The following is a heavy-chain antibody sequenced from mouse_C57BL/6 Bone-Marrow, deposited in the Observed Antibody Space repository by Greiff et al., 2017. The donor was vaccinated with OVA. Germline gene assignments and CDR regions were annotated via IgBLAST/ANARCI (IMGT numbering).Heavy chain of an antibody. CDR1: GYTFTSYG. V-gene: IGHV1-81*01. CDR2: IYPRSGNT. CDR3: ARSEDDYDLYAMDY. J-gene: IGHJ4*01. Sequence: QVQLQQSGAELARPGASVKLSCKASGYTFTSYGISWVKQRTGKGLEWIGEIYPRSGNTYYNEKLKGKATLTADKSSSTAYMELRSLTSEDSAVYFCARSEDDYDLYAMDYWGQGTSVTVSS. D-gene: IGHD2-4*01.